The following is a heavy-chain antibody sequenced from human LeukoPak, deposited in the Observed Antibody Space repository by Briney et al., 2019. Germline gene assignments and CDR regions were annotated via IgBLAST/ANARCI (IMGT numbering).Heavy chain of an antibody. CDR1: GGSISSYY. CDR2: IYYSGST. D-gene: IGHD6-19*01. CDR3: AIYSSGWYGEDY. V-gene: IGHV4-59*01. J-gene: IGHJ4*02. Sequence: PSETLSLTCTVSGGSISSYYWSWTRQPPGKGLEWIGCIYYSGSTNYNPSLKSRVTISVNTSKNQFSLKLSSVTAADTAVYYCAIYSSGWYGEDYWGQGTLVSVSS.